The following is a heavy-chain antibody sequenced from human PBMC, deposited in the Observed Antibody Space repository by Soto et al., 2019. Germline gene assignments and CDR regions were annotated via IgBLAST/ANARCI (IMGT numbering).Heavy chain of an antibody. D-gene: IGHD3-10*01. CDR1: GGTFSRYA. Sequence: GASVKVSCKASGGTFSRYAFSWVRQAPGQGLEWMGGIVPIYGTRGFAQKFQGRLTITADEPTRTAYMELSSLRSEDTAVYYCARDLDYYGSGSHYYYGMGVWGQGTTGTVSS. CDR3: ARDLDYYGSGSHYYYGMGV. V-gene: IGHV1-69*13. J-gene: IGHJ6*02. CDR2: IVPIYGTR.